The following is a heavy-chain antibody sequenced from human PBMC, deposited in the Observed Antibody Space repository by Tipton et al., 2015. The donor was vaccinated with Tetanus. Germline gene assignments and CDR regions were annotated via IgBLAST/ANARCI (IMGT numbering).Heavy chain of an antibody. J-gene: IGHJ5*02. CDR2: IYYTGNT. V-gene: IGHV4-31*03. CDR1: GGSIRSGGYY. Sequence: LVKPTETLSLTCTVSGGSIRSGGYYWTWIRQHPERGLEWIGYIYYTGNTYYNPSLKSRVTISVDSSKNQFSLRLTSLTVADTAVYYCARRLIQNWFDPWGQGTLVTVSS. CDR3: ARRLIQNWFDP. D-gene: IGHD2-8*01.